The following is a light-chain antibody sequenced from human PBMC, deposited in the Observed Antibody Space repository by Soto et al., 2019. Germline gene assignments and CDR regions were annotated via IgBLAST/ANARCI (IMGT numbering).Light chain of an antibody. CDR1: SSDVGVYNY. Sequence: QSALTQPASVSGSPGQSITISCTGTSSDVGVYNYVSWYQQHPGKAPKLVIFDVSDRPSGVSNRFSGSKSGNTASLTISGLQAEDEADYSCSSYTSSSTRVFGTGTKLTVL. CDR2: DVS. CDR3: SSYTSSSTRV. V-gene: IGLV2-14*01. J-gene: IGLJ1*01.